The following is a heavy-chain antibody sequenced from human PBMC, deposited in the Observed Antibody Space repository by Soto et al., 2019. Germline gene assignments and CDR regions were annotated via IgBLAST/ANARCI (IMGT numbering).Heavy chain of an antibody. Sequence: SGPTLVNPTQTLTLTCTLSGFSPSQSGMRVSWIRQPPGKALEWLALIDWDDDKYYSSSLQTRLTISTDTSKMQVVLTMTNMDPVDTATYYCARIYYASGMEVWGQGTTVTVSS. CDR1: GFSPSQSGMR. CDR3: ARIYYASGMEV. D-gene: IGHD3-16*01. CDR2: IDWDDDK. V-gene: IGHV2-70*01. J-gene: IGHJ6*02.